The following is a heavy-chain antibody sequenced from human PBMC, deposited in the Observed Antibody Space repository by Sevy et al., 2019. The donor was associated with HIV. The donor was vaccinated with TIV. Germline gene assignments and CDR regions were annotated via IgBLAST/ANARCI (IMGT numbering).Heavy chain of an antibody. CDR3: AKDLGYCSGGSCPSGTTYYYYYYGMDV. J-gene: IGHJ6*02. D-gene: IGHD2-15*01. Sequence: GGSLRLSCAASGFTFSSYGMHWVRQAPGKGLEWVAVISYDGSNKYYADSVKGRFTISRDNSKNTRYLQMNSLGAEDTAVYYCAKDLGYCSGGSCPSGTTYYYYYYGMDVWGQGTTVTVSS. CDR2: ISYDGSNK. CDR1: GFTFSSYG. V-gene: IGHV3-30*18.